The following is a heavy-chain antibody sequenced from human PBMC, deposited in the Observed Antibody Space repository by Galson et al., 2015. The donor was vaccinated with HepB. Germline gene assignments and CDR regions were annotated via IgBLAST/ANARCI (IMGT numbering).Heavy chain of an antibody. Sequence: SLRLSCAVSGFTFSDYPMSWFRQAPGKGLEWVSYISSSRSYTIYADSVEGRFTISRDNAKNSLYLQVNSLRAEDTAVYYCAREGVLWFGELLGAFDSWGQGTMVTVSS. V-gene: IGHV3-11*06. CDR3: AREGVLWFGELLGAFDS. J-gene: IGHJ3*02. D-gene: IGHD3-10*01. CDR2: ISSSRSYT. CDR1: GFTFSDYP.